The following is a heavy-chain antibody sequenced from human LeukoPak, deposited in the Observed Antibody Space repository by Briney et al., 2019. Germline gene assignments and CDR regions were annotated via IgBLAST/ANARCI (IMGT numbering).Heavy chain of an antibody. J-gene: IGHJ6*02. Sequence: PGGSLRLSCAASGFTFSSYSMNWVRQAPGKGVEWVSSISSSSSYIYYADSVKGRFTISRDNARNSLYLQMNSLRAEDTAVYYCARGIYGDYRSYYYYYGMDVWGQGTTVTVSS. CDR2: ISSSSSYI. V-gene: IGHV3-21*01. CDR1: GFTFSSYS. D-gene: IGHD4-17*01. CDR3: ARGIYGDYRSYYYYYGMDV.